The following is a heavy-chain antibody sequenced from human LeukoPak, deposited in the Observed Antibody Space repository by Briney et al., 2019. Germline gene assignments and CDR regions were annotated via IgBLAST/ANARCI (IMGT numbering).Heavy chain of an antibody. V-gene: IGHV3-23*01. D-gene: IGHD4-17*01. CDR2: ISGSGGST. J-gene: IGHJ4*02. CDR1: GFTFSSYA. Sequence: QSGGSLRLSCAASGFTFSSYATSWVRQAPGKGLEWVSAISGSGGSTYYADSVKGRFTISRDNSKNTLYLQMNSLRAEDTAVYYCAKKMTTVITFDYWGQGTLVTVSS. CDR3: AKKMTTVITFDY.